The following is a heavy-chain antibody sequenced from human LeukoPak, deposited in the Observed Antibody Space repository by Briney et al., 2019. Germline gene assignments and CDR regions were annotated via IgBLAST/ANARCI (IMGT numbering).Heavy chain of an antibody. J-gene: IGHJ4*02. D-gene: IGHD3-10*01. CDR1: GGTFSSYA. CDR3: ARDGEGYYGSGSYYTLWFDY. Sequence: GASVTVSCTASGGTFSSYAISWVRQAPGQGLEWMGGIIPIFGTANYAQKFQGRVTITADESTSTAYMELSSLRSEDTAVYYCARDGEGYYGSGSYYTLWFDYWGQGTLVTVSS. CDR2: IIPIFGTA. V-gene: IGHV1-69*01.